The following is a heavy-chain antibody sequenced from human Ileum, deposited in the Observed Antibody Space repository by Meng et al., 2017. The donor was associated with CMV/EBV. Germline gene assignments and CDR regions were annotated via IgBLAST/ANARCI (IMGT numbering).Heavy chain of an antibody. CDR2: INHSGST. Sequence: SGYYWSWNRQPTGKGLEWIGEINHSGSTNYNPSLKSRVTISVDTSKNQFSLKLSSVTAADTAVYYCASRVFIVVVPAAISYNWFDPWGQGTLVTVSS. V-gene: IGHV4-34*01. CDR3: ASRVFIVVVPAAISYNWFDP. J-gene: IGHJ5*02. CDR1: SGYY. D-gene: IGHD2-2*01.